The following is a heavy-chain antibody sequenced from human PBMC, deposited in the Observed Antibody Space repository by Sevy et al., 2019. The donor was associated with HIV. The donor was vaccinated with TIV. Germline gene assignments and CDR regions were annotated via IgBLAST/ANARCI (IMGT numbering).Heavy chain of an antibody. Sequence: GESLKISCAASGFTFSNAWMNWVRQAPGKGLEWVGRIKSKTDGGTTDYAAPVKGRFTISRDDSKNTLYLQMNSLKTEDTAVYYCTTGRGSITIFGVVIIGGDYYYGMDVWGQGTTVTVSS. CDR2: IKSKTDGGTT. CDR1: GFTFSNAW. CDR3: TTGRGSITIFGVVIIGGDYYYGMDV. J-gene: IGHJ6*02. D-gene: IGHD3-3*01. V-gene: IGHV3-15*07.